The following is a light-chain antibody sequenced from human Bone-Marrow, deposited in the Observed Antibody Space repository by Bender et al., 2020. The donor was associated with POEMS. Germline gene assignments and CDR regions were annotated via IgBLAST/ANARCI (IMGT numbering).Light chain of an antibody. V-gene: IGLV2-14*01. Sequence: QSALTQPASVSGSPGQSITISCTGTSSDVGGYNYVSWYQQHPGKAPKLMIYDVSNRPSGVSNRFSGSRSGNTASLTISGLQAEDEADYYCCSYVGSSTFWVFGGGTKLTVL. CDR3: CSYVGSSTFWV. CDR1: SSDVGGYNY. J-gene: IGLJ3*02. CDR2: DVS.